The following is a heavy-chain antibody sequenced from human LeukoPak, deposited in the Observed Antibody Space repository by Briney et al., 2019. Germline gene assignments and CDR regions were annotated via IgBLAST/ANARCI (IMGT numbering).Heavy chain of an antibody. J-gene: IGHJ4*02. CDR3: ASSTTVTIFDY. V-gene: IGHV4-59*01. CDR1: GGSISSYY. Sequence: SETLSLTCTVPGGSISSYYWSWIRQPPGKGLEWIGYLYYTGSTNYNASLKSRVTISVDMSKKQISLKLRSVTAADTAVYYCASSTTVTIFDYWGQGTLVTVSS. D-gene: IGHD4-17*01. CDR2: LYYTGST.